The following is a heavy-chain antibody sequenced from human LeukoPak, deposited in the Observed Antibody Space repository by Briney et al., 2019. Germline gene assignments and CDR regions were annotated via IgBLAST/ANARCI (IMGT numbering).Heavy chain of an antibody. CDR1: GYTFTSYY. CDR3: ARDSYDFWSGYWGRSYYFDY. CDR2: INPSGGST. Sequence: ASVKVSCKASGYTFTSYYMHWVRQAPGQGLEWMGIINPSGGSTSYAQKFQGRVTMTRDMSTSTVYMELSSLRSEDTAVYYCARDSYDFWSGYWGRSYYFDYWGQGTLVTVSS. J-gene: IGHJ4*02. V-gene: IGHV1-46*01. D-gene: IGHD3-3*01.